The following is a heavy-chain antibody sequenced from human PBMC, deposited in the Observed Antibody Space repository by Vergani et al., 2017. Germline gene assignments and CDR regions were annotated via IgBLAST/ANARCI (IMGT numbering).Heavy chain of an antibody. CDR3: ARETTYYDYVWGSYRYTEEDY. V-gene: IGHV4-34*01. D-gene: IGHD3-16*02. CDR2: IDHSGST. Sequence: QVQLVESGGGLVQPGRSLRLSCSGSGFTLGDYAMTWVRQAPGKGLEWIGEIDHSGSTNYNPSLKSRVTMSVDTSKKQFSLRLSSVTAADTAVYYCARETTYYDYVWGSYRYTEEDYWGQGTLVTVSS. CDR1: GFTLGDYA. J-gene: IGHJ4*02.